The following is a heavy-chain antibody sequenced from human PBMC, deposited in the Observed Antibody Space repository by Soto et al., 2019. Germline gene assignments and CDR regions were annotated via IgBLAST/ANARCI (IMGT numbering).Heavy chain of an antibody. Sequence: PGGSLRLSCAAPGFTFSSYGMHWVRQAPGKGLEWVAVISYDGSNKYYADSVKGRFTISRDNSKNTLYLQMNSLRAEDTAVYYCAKVAGGYQLLHAFDIWGQGTMVTVSS. CDR2: ISYDGSNK. D-gene: IGHD2-2*01. CDR3: AKVAGGYQLLHAFDI. V-gene: IGHV3-30*18. J-gene: IGHJ3*02. CDR1: GFTFSSYG.